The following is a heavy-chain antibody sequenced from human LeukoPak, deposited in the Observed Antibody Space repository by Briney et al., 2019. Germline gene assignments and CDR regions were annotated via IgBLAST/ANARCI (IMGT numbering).Heavy chain of an antibody. CDR2: IYYSGST. CDR3: ARGGGYYDRDNTVFDY. Sequence: PSETLSLTCTVSGGSIRTYFWSWIRQPPGKGLEWIGYIYYSGSTNYNPSLKSRVTISVDTSKNQFSLKLSSVTAADTAVYYCARGGGYYDRDNTVFDYWGQGTLVTVSS. CDR1: GGSIRTYF. V-gene: IGHV4-59*01. D-gene: IGHD3-22*01. J-gene: IGHJ4*02.